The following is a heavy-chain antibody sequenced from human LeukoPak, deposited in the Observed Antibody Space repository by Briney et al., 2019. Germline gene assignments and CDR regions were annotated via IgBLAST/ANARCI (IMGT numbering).Heavy chain of an antibody. D-gene: IGHD3-16*02. CDR2: IYYSGST. Sequence: SETLSLTCTVSGGSISSSSYYWGWIRQPPGKGLEWIGSIYYSGSTYYNPSLTSRVTISVDTSKNQFSLKLSSVTAADTAVYYCVSMAYDYVWGSYRDIGYWGQGTLVTVSS. CDR1: GGSISSSSYY. J-gene: IGHJ4*02. CDR3: VSMAYDYVWGSYRDIGY. V-gene: IGHV4-39*07.